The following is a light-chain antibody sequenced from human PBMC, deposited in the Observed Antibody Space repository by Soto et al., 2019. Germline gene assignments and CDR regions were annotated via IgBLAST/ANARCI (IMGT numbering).Light chain of an antibody. CDR1: QSVSSSS. J-gene: IGKJ2*01. CDR2: GAS. Sequence: EIVLTQSPGTLSLSPGERATLSCRASQSVSSSSLAWYQQKPGQAPRLLIYGASSRATGIPDRFSGSGSGTDFTLNISRLDPEDFAVYYCQQYGSSPLYTFGQGTKLEIK. V-gene: IGKV3-20*01. CDR3: QQYGSSPLYT.